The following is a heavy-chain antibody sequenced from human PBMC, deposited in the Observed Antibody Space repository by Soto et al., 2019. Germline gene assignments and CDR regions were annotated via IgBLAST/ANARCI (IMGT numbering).Heavy chain of an antibody. CDR3: ARPGYCSSTSCYVPIYY. CDR1: GFTFSDYY. D-gene: IGHD2-2*03. CDR2: ISSSSSYT. J-gene: IGHJ4*02. V-gene: IGHV3-11*05. Sequence: QVQLVESGGGLVKPGGSLRLSCAASGFTFSDYYMSWLRQAPGKGLECISYISSSSSYTNYADSVKGRFTISRDNAKKSVYLQMNSLRAEDTAVYYCARPGYCSSTSCYVPIYYWGQGTLVTVSS.